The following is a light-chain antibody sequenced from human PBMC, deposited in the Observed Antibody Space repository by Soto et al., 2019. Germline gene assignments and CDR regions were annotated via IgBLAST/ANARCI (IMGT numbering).Light chain of an antibody. Sequence: IQMTQSPSTLSASVGDTVTITCRASQTISVSLAWYRQKPGKAPNLLIYKASSLESGVPSRFSGSGSGTEFSLAISSLQPDDFATYYCQQYYSYPWTFGQGTKVDIK. J-gene: IGKJ1*01. CDR3: QQYYSYPWT. CDR2: KAS. CDR1: QTISVS. V-gene: IGKV1-5*03.